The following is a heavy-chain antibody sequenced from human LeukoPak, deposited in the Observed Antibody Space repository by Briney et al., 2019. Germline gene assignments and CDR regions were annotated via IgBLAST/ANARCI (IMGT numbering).Heavy chain of an antibody. Sequence: PSETLSLTCAVYGGSFSGYYWSWIRQPPGKGLEWIGEINHSGSTNYNPSLKSRVTISVDTSKNQFSLELSSVTAADTAVYYCARTRRYYYDSSGYHYWGQGTLVTVSS. V-gene: IGHV4-34*01. J-gene: IGHJ4*02. D-gene: IGHD3-22*01. CDR2: INHSGST. CDR1: GGSFSGYY. CDR3: ARTRRYYYDSSGYHY.